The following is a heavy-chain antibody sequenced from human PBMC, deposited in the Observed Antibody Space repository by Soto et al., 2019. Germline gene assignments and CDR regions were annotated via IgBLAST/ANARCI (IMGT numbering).Heavy chain of an antibody. D-gene: IGHD5-18*01. V-gene: IGHV1-3*01. CDR2: INAGNGNT. J-gene: IGHJ5*02. CDR1: GYTFTSYA. Sequence: ASVKVSCKASGYTFTSYAMQWVRQAPGQRLEWMGWINAGNGNTNYAQKFQGRVTITRDTSTSTAYMELSSLRSEDTAVYYCARVSPSDTRYGYVGNNWFDPWGQGTLVTVSS. CDR3: ARVSPSDTRYGYVGNNWFDP.